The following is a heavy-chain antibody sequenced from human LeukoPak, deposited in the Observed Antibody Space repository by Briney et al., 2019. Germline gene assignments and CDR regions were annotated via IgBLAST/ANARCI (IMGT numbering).Heavy chain of an antibody. D-gene: IGHD5-24*01. Sequence: GRSLRLSCAASGFTFSGYAMHWVRQAPGKGLEWVSVISYDGSNKYCAHSVKGRFTISRDNSKNTLYLQMSSLRAEDTAVYYCARAWMATIIDYWGQGTLVTVSS. CDR1: GFTFSGYA. CDR3: ARAWMATIIDY. CDR2: ISYDGSNK. J-gene: IGHJ4*02. V-gene: IGHV3-30-3*01.